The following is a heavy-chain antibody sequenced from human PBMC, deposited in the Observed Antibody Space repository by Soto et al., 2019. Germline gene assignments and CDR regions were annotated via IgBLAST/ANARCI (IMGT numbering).Heavy chain of an antibody. Sequence: PGGSLRLSCGASGFIFSNLDMHWVRQTTEKGLEWVSGIGFAGDTNYSGSVKGRFTISRENAKNSSFLQMNSLRVGDTAVYYCVRGLPGGFDPWGQGTLVTVSS. CDR2: IGFAGDT. CDR3: VRGLPGGFDP. V-gene: IGHV3-13*01. CDR1: GFIFSNLD. J-gene: IGHJ5*02. D-gene: IGHD3-10*01.